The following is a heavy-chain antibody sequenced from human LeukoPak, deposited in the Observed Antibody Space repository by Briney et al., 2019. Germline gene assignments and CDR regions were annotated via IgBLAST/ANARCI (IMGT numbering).Heavy chain of an antibody. CDR1: GFTFSSCS. CDR2: ISSSSSYI. D-gene: IGHD3-22*01. J-gene: IGHJ4*02. CDR3: ARDAAAPYYYDSSGYSGGFY. V-gene: IGHV3-21*01. Sequence: GGSLRLSCAASGFTFSSCSMNWVRQAPGKGLEWVSSISSSSSYIYYADSVKGRFTISRDDAKNSLYLQMNSLRAEDTAVYYCARDAAAPYYYDSSGYSGGFYWGQGTLVTVSS.